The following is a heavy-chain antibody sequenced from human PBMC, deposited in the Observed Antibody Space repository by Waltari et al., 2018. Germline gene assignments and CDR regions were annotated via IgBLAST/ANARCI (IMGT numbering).Heavy chain of an antibody. CDR3: ARVQYHDPHTMIVPRFDY. Sequence: QVQLQESGPGLVKPSETLSLTCHVSGGSISSHYWSWIRPPPGKGLEWIGYIYYSGSTNYNPSLKSRVTISVDTSKNQFSLKLSSVTAADTAVYYCARVQYHDPHTMIVPRFDYWGQGTLVTVSS. V-gene: IGHV4-59*11. CDR2: IYYSGST. D-gene: IGHD3-22*01. CDR1: GGSISSHY. J-gene: IGHJ4*02.